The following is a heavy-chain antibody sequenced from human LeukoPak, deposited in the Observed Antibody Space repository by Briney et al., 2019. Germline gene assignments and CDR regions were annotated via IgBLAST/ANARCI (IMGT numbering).Heavy chain of an antibody. CDR3: ARYHRYAFDN. D-gene: IGHD5-12*01. J-gene: IGHJ4*01. CDR2: IGISSGNT. CDR1: GFNFIDYS. Sequence: GGSLRLSCAASGFNFIDYSMNWVRQAPGRGLEWISYIGISSGNTNYADSVKGRFTISRDKARNSLYLQMNSLRVEDTAMYYCARYHRYAFDNGGHGTLVTVS. V-gene: IGHV3-48*01.